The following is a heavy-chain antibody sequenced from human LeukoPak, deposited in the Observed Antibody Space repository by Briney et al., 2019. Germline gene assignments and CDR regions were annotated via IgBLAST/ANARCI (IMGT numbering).Heavy chain of an antibody. D-gene: IGHD3-22*01. CDR2: INLDGSVR. CDR1: GFTFSGYS. CDR3: ATSDDSSGSD. Sequence: GGSLRLSCAASGFTFSGYSMSWVRQAPGKGLEWVANINLDGSVRHYVDSARGRFTISRDNAKNSLYLQMNSQRAEDTALYYCATSDDSSGSDWGQGTLVTVSS. J-gene: IGHJ4*02. V-gene: IGHV3-7*01.